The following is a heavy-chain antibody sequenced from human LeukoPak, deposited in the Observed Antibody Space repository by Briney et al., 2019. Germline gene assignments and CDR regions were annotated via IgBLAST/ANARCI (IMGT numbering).Heavy chain of an antibody. J-gene: IGHJ4*02. V-gene: IGHV3-23*01. CDR3: AKDYYYDSSGYYSGLDDY. Sequence: GGSLRLSCAASGFTFSSYAMSWVRQAPGKGLEWVSAISARGGSTYYADSVRGRFSISRDNSKNTLYLQMNSLRAEDTAVYYCAKDYYYDSSGYYSGLDDYCGQGTLVTVSS. D-gene: IGHD3-22*01. CDR1: GFTFSSYA. CDR2: ISARGGST.